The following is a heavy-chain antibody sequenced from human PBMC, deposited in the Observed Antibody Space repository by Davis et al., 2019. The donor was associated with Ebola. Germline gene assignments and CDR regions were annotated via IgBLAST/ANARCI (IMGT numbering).Heavy chain of an antibody. V-gene: IGHV1-18*04. J-gene: IGHJ6*03. Sequence: ASVKVSCKASGYTFTSYGISWVRQAPGQGLEWMGWISAYNGNTNYAQKLQGRVTMTTDTSTSTAYMELRSLRSDDTAVYYCARESDCSSTSCYTSYYYMDVWGKGTTVTVSS. CDR3: ARESDCSSTSCYTSYYYMDV. CDR1: GYTFTSYG. D-gene: IGHD2-2*02. CDR2: ISAYNGNT.